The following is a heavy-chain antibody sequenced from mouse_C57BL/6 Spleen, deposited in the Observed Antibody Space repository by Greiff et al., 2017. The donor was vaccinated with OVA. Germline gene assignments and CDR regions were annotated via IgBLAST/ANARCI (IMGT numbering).Heavy chain of an antibody. CDR2: IYPGDGDT. Sequence: VQLQQSGAELVEPGASVKISCKASGYAFSSYWMNWVKQRPGKGLEWIGQIYPGDGDTNYNGKFKGKATLTADKSSSTAYMQLSSLTSEDSAVYFCARSGTGYYYAMDYWGQGTSVTVSS. CDR1: GYAFSSYW. CDR3: ARSGTGYYYAMDY. J-gene: IGHJ4*01. D-gene: IGHD4-1*01. V-gene: IGHV1-80*01.